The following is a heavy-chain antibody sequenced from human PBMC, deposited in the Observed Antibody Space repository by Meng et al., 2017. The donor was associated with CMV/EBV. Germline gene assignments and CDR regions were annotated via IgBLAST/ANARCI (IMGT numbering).Heavy chain of an antibody. D-gene: IGHD3-10*01. J-gene: IGHJ4*02. CDR2: ISQRGTTT. CDR1: GFSFGDYG. CDR3: AKGRGGASTSYFDS. Sequence: GESLKISCAASGFSFGDYGMSWVRQAPGKGLEWVASISQRGTTTSYGDSVKGRVTISRDNSNNTLYVQMNSLTVEDTAVYYCAKGRGGASTSYFDSWGQGTLVPSPQ. V-gene: IGHV3-23*01.